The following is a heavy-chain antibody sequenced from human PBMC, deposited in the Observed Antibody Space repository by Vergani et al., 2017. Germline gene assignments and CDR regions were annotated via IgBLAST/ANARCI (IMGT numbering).Heavy chain of an antibody. V-gene: IGHV4-61*02. CDR2: IYTSGST. Sequence: QVQLQESGPGLVKPSQTLSLTCPVSGGSISSGSYYWSWIRQPAGKGLEWIGRIYTSGSTNYNPSLKSRVTMSVDTSKNQFSLKLSSVTAADTAVYYCAREGFYDSSGSIDYWGQGTLVTVSS. D-gene: IGHD3-22*01. CDR3: AREGFYDSSGSIDY. J-gene: IGHJ4*02. CDR1: GGSISSGSYY.